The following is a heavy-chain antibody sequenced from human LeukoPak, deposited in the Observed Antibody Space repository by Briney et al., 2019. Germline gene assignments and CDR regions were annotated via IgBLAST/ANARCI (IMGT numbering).Heavy chain of an antibody. Sequence: SETLSLTCAIYGGSFSGYYWSWIRQPPGKGLEWIGEINHSGSTNYNPSLKSRVTISVGTSKNQFSLKLSSVTAADTAVYYCASKPAARLSWFDPWGQGTLVTVSS. CDR2: INHSGST. D-gene: IGHD2-2*01. V-gene: IGHV4-34*01. CDR3: ASKPAARLSWFDP. CDR1: GGSFSGYY. J-gene: IGHJ5*02.